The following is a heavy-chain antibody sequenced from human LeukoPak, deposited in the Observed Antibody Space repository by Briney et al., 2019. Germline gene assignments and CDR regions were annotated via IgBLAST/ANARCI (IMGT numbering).Heavy chain of an antibody. J-gene: IGHJ4*02. V-gene: IGHV3-21*01. Sequence: NAGGSLRLSCAASGFTFSTYSMNWVRLAPGKGLEWASSISFSSDYIYYADSVKGRFTISRDNARNSLYLQMNSLRAEDAAVYYCARRYCSTTNCYAFDDWGQGTLVTVSS. CDR3: ARRYCSTTNCYAFDD. CDR1: GFTFSTYS. CDR2: ISFSSDYI. D-gene: IGHD2-2*01.